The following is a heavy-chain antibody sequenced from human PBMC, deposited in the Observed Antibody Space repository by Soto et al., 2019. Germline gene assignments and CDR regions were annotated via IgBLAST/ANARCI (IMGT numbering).Heavy chain of an antibody. CDR2: IYYSGST. D-gene: IGHD3-22*01. Sequence: ASETLSLTCTVSGGSISSYYWSWIRQPPGKGLEWIGYIYYSGSTNYNPSLKSRVTISVDTSKNQFSLKLSSVTAADTAVYYCARDLYYDSSGYSYGGSAPGGQGTLVPVPS. V-gene: IGHV4-59*01. CDR1: GGSISSYY. J-gene: IGHJ5*02. CDR3: ARDLYYDSSGYSYGGSAP.